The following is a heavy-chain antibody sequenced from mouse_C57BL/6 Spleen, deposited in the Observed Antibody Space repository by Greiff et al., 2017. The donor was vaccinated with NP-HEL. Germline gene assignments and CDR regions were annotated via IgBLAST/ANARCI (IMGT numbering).Heavy chain of an antibody. J-gene: IGHJ2*01. Sequence: QVQLQQSGAELMKPGASVKLSCKASGYTFTGYWIEWVKQRPGHGLEWIGEILPGSGSTNYNAKFKGKATFTADTSSNTAYMQLSSLTTANSAIYDCARGPRGGYGTDFDYWGQGTTLTVSS. V-gene: IGHV1-9*01. CDR3: ARGPRGGYGTDFDY. CDR1: GYTFTGYW. D-gene: IGHD3-1*01. CDR2: ILPGSGST.